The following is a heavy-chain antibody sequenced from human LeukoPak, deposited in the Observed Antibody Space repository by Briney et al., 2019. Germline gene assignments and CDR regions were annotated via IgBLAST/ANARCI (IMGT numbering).Heavy chain of an antibody. V-gene: IGHV3-7*01. Sequence: PGGSLRLSCAASGFTFSNAWMSWVRQAPGKGLEWVANIKQDGSEKYYVDSVKGRFTISRDNAKSLLFLQMSNLRAEDTATYYCATDGYNSARDSWGQGTQVTVSS. J-gene: IGHJ4*02. CDR3: ATDGYNSARDS. D-gene: IGHD5-12*01. CDR2: IKQDGSEK. CDR1: GFTFSNAW.